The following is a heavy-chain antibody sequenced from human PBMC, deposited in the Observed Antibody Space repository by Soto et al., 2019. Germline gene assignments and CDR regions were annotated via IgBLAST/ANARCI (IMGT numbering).Heavy chain of an antibody. CDR3: AYKYYDTSGYPLFDF. Sequence: ASVNVSCKPSRHTLTSYDIYWVRQATGQGLELMGSMNPDSGNTGYAQKFQCRVTMTRDTSINTSIRELSSLKSQHTIVDYCAYKYYDTSGYPLFDFWAQGTLVPVSS. V-gene: IGHV1-8*01. CDR1: RHTLTSYD. J-gene: IGHJ4*02. CDR2: MNPDSGNT. D-gene: IGHD3-22*01.